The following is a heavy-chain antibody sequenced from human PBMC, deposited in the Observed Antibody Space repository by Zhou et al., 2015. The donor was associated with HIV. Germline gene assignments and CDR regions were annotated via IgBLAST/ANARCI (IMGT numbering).Heavy chain of an antibody. J-gene: IGHJ4*02. CDR3: ARDRQSGDYVWGSYRYYFDY. CDR1: GGTFSSYA. D-gene: IGHD3-16*02. V-gene: IGHV1-69*01. Sequence: QVQLVQSGAEVKKPGSSVKVSCKASGGTFSSYAISWVRQAPGQGLEWMGGIIPIFGTANYAQKFQGRVTITADESTSTAYMELSSLRSEDTAVYYCARDRQSGDYVWGSYRYYFDYWGQGTLVTVSS. CDR2: IIPIFGTA.